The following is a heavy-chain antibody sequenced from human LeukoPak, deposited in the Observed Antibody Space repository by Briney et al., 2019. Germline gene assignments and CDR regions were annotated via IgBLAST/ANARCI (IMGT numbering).Heavy chain of an antibody. D-gene: IGHD2-2*01. CDR1: GSTFRSHT. Sequence: PGGSLRLSCAASGSTFRSHTMNWVRQAPGKGLEWISYISNTGSVIYYADSVKGRFTISRDNAKNSLYLQINSLRAEDTAVYYCARNLPAADYWGQGTLVTISS. J-gene: IGHJ4*02. CDR3: ARNLPAADY. V-gene: IGHV3-48*04. CDR2: ISNTGSVI.